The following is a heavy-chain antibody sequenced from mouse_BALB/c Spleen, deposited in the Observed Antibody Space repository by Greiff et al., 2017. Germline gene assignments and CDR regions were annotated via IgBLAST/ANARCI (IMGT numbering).Heavy chain of an antibody. D-gene: IGHD2-1*01. CDR1: GFNIKDTY. J-gene: IGHJ4*01. V-gene: IGHV14-3*02. CDR3: ARRYYANYGYAMDY. Sequence: VQLQQSGAELVKPGASVKLSCTASGFNIKDTYMHWVKQRPEQGLEWIGRIDPANGNTKYDPKFQGKATITADTSSNTAYLQLSSLTSEDTAVYYCARRYYANYGYAMDYWGQGTSVTVSS. CDR2: IDPANGNT.